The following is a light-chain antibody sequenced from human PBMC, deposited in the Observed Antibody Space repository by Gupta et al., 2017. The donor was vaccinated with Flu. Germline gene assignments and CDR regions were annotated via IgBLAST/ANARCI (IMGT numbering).Light chain of an antibody. Sequence: GTLSLSPGERSTHTGRASQSVSSRSLAWYQQRPGQAPRLLIYDASSRATGIPDRFSGSGSGADFTLTISRLESEDFAVYYCQYDCSPPWTFGQGTKVEIK. CDR2: DAS. J-gene: IGKJ1*01. CDR3: QYDCSPPWT. V-gene: IGKV3-20*01. CDR1: QSVSSRS.